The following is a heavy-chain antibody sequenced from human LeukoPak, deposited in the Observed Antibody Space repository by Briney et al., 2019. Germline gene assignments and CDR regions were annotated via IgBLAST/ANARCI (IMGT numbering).Heavy chain of an antibody. D-gene: IGHD2-2*01. V-gene: IGHV4-59*01. CDR1: GGSISNYY. Sequence: PSETLSLTCTVSGGSISNYYWTWIRQPPGKGLEWIGYIYRSGSTNYNPSLKSRVTISADTSKNQLSLTLSSVTAADTALYYCARRVIPGAFDIWGQGTMVTVSS. J-gene: IGHJ3*02. CDR2: IYRSGST. CDR3: ARRVIPGAFDI.